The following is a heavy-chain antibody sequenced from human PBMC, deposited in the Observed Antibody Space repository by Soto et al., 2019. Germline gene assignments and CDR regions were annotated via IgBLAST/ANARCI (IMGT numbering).Heavy chain of an antibody. CDR3: VRYCSTTLCNGVATRTFDY. Sequence: LRLSCAASRFTFSTYEMNWVRQAPGKGLEWVSYISSSGNTVYYAGSVKGRFTISRDNTRNSLYLQMNSLRDEDTALYYCVRYCSTTLCNGVATRTFDYWGQGTQVTVSS. CDR2: ISSSGNTV. D-gene: IGHD2-2*01. CDR1: RFTFSTYE. J-gene: IGHJ4*02. V-gene: IGHV3-48*03.